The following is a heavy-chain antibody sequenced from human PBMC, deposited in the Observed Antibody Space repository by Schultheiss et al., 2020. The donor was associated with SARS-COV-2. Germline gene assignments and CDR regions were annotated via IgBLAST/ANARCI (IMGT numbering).Heavy chain of an antibody. CDR3: AGLWFGELLENY. V-gene: IGHV4-4*02. D-gene: IGHD3-10*01. CDR1: GGSISSSNW. Sequence: SETLSLTCAVSGGSISSSNWWSWVRQPPGKGLEWIGDIYHNGATYNNPSLKSRVTISVDTSKSQFSLRLRSVTAADTAVYYCAGLWFGELLENYWGQGTLVTVSS. CDR2: IYHNGAT. J-gene: IGHJ4*02.